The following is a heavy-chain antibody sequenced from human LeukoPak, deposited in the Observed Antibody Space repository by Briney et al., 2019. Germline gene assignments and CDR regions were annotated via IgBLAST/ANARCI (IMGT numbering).Heavy chain of an antibody. Sequence: SETLSLTCTVSGGSISSGGYYWSWIRQHPGKGLEWIGYIYYSGSTYYNPSLKSRVTVSVDTSKNQFSPKLSSVTATDTAVYYCARDLSVISAKGSAFDIWGQGTMVTVSS. CDR3: ARDLSVISAKGSAFDI. V-gene: IGHV4-31*03. D-gene: IGHD4-11*01. J-gene: IGHJ3*02. CDR2: IYYSGST. CDR1: GGSISSGGYY.